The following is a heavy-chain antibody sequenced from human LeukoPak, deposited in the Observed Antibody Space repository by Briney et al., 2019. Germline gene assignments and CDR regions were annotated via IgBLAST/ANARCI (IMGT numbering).Heavy chain of an antibody. V-gene: IGHV3-21*04. J-gene: IGHJ4*02. CDR1: GFPFSSYS. Sequence: GGALRPSCAASGFPFSSYSMNWVRQAPGKGLEWVSSISSSSSCIYYADSVKGRFTISRDNAKNSLYLQMTSLRAEDTAVYYCARERYFAYWGQGTLVTVSS. CDR3: ARERYFAY. CDR2: ISSSSSCI.